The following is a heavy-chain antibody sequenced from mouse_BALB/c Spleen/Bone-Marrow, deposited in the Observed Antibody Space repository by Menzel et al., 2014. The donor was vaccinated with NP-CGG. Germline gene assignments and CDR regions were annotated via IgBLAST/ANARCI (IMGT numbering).Heavy chain of an antibody. J-gene: IGHJ4*01. CDR1: GYTFTSYW. D-gene: IGHD1-2*01. Sequence: QVQLQQSGAELARPGASVKLSCKASGYTFTSYWMQWVKQRPGQGLEWIGAIYPGDGDTKYTQKFKGKATLTADKSSSTAYMQLSSLASEDSAVYYCARSRTTATAMDYWGQGTSVTVS. CDR2: IYPGDGDT. CDR3: ARSRTTATAMDY. V-gene: IGHV1-87*01.